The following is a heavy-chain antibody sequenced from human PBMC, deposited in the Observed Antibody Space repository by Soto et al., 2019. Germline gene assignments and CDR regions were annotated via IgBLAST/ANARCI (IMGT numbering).Heavy chain of an antibody. CDR3: ARGDYGTGGYPFPYFDY. D-gene: IGHD2-8*02. Sequence: HEHLVQSGAEVKRPGASLKVSCKASGYSFTGYYMHWVRQAPGQGLEWMGWINPDSGAKNYAQNFQGRVTLTSDTSISTASMDLTSLTSDDTAVYYCARGDYGTGGYPFPYFDYWGQGTLVIVSS. V-gene: IGHV1-2*02. CDR1: GYSFTGYY. CDR2: INPDSGAK. J-gene: IGHJ4*02.